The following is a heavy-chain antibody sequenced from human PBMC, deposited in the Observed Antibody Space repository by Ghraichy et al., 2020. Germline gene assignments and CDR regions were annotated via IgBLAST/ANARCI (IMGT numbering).Heavy chain of an antibody. D-gene: IGHD6-19*01. Sequence: LSLTCAASDFLFSSYAMNWVRQALGKGLEWVSFISGIGGTIYYADSVKGRFTISRDNAKNSLYLQMNSLRVEDTALYYCVRDRYNSGSQPRIFYFDYWGQGTLGTVSS. J-gene: IGHJ4*02. CDR1: DFLFSSYA. V-gene: IGHV3-48*03. CDR2: ISGIGGTI. CDR3: VRDRYNSGSQPRIFYFDY.